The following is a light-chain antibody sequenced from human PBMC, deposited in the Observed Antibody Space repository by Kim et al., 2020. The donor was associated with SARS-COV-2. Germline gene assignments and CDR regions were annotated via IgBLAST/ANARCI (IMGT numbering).Light chain of an antibody. Sequence: PGMAGRRTRGGNNLCSKPFPWYPPGPGRLPLLLVYYDRDRPPGIPERFSGSNSGNTAPLASSRGQAGDEADYFFQVLGSTNDHPVFGGGTQLTVL. CDR2: YDR. CDR1: NLCSKP. V-gene: IGLV3-21*03. J-gene: IGLJ2*01. CDR3: QVLGSTNDHPV.